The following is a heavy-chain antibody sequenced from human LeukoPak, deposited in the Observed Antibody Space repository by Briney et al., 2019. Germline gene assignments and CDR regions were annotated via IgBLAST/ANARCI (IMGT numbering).Heavy chain of an antibody. J-gene: IGHJ6*03. CDR3: TRDPGDV. V-gene: IGHV3-7*01. Sequence: GGSLRLSCAASGFTFSSHWMTWVRQAPGKGLEWVASIKPDGSEKNYVDSVKGRFTISRDNVKISLYLQMNSLRAEDTAVYFCTRDPGDVWGKGTTVIVSS. CDR1: GFTFSSHW. CDR2: IKPDGSEK.